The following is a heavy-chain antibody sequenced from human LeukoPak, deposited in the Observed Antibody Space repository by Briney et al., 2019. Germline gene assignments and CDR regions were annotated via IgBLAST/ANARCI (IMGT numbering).Heavy chain of an antibody. CDR1: GFTFSSYS. V-gene: IGHV3-21*01. CDR3: ARDSEYYDYVWGSYQNYYYMDV. D-gene: IGHD3-16*02. Sequence: GGSLRLSCAASGFTFSSYSMNWVRQAPGKGLEWVSSISSSSSYIYYADSVKGRFTISRDNAKNSLYLQMNSLRAEDTAVYYCARDSEYYDYVWGSYQNYYYMDVWGKGTTVTVSS. J-gene: IGHJ6*03. CDR2: ISSSSSYI.